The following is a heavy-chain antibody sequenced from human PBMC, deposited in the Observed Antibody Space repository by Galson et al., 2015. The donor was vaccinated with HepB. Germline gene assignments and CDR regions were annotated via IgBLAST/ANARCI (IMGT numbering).Heavy chain of an antibody. V-gene: IGHV4-59*08. Sequence: ETLSLTCTVSGGSISSYYWSWIRQPPVKGLEWIGYIYYSGSTNYNPSLKSRVTISVDTSKNQFSLKLSSVTAADTAVYYCARHEGYCSGGSCYGPNWFDPWGQGTLVTVSS. CDR2: IYYSGST. CDR3: ARHEGYCSGGSCYGPNWFDP. CDR1: GGSISSYY. D-gene: IGHD2-15*01. J-gene: IGHJ5*02.